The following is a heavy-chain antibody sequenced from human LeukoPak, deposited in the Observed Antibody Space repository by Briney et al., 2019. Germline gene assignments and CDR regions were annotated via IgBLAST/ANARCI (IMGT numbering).Heavy chain of an antibody. V-gene: IGHV1-8*02. D-gene: IGHD3-10*01. J-gene: IGHJ4*02. CDR3: ARSSQWFGELF. CDR1: GGTFSNYA. CDR2: MNPNSGNT. Sequence: AXVKVSCKASGGTFSNYAINWVRQAPGQGLEWMGWMNPNSGNTGYAQKFQGRVTITRNTSISTAYMELSSLRSEDTAVYYCARSSQWFGELFWGQGTLVTVSS.